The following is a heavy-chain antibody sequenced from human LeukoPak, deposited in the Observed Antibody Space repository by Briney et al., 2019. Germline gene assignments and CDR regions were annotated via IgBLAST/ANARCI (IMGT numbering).Heavy chain of an antibody. D-gene: IGHD3-3*01. CDR2: IYHRGST. V-gene: IGHV4-38-2*02. J-gene: IGHJ6*03. Sequence: SETLSLTCTVSGYSISSGYYWGWIRQPPGKGLEWIGSIYHRGSTYHNPSLKSRHTISVDKPKNPVYLRLSSVTAADTAVYYCARFSPYDFWSGYKCGGYYYYYYRDVWGKGTTVTVSS. CDR3: ARFSPYDFWSGYKCGGYYYYYYRDV. CDR1: GYSISSGYY.